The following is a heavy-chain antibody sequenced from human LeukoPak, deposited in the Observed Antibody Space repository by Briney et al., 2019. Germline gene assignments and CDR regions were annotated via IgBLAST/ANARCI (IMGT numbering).Heavy chain of an antibody. J-gene: IGHJ4*02. Sequence: GASVKVSCKASGYTFTSYGISWLRQAPGQGLEWMGWISAYNGNTNYAQKLQGRVTMTTDTSTSTAYMELRSLRSDDTAVYYCARDGGGSSSWYDFDYWGQGTLVTVSS. CDR3: ARDGGGSSSWYDFDY. CDR1: GYTFTSYG. V-gene: IGHV1-18*01. CDR2: ISAYNGNT. D-gene: IGHD6-13*01.